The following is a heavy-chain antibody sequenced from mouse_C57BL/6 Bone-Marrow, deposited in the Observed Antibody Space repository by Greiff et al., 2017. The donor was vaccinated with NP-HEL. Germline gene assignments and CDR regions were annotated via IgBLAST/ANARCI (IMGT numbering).Heavy chain of an antibody. CDR2: ISSGGDYI. J-gene: IGHJ2*01. Sequence: EVQLVESGEGLVKPGGSLKLSCAASGFTFSSYAMSWVRQTPEKRLEWVAYISSGGDYIYYADTVKGRFTISRDNARNTLYLQMSSLKSEDTAMYYCTRDLYDGYYVSYYFDYWGQGTTLTVSS. CDR1: GFTFSSYA. V-gene: IGHV5-9-1*02. D-gene: IGHD2-3*01. CDR3: TRDLYDGYYVSYYFDY.